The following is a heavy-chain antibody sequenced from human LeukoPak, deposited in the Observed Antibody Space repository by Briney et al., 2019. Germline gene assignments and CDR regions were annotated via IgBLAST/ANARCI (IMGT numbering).Heavy chain of an antibody. CDR2: INHSGST. D-gene: IGHD2-8*01. CDR1: GGSISSGGYY. Sequence: SETLSLTCAVSGGSISSGGYYWSWIRQPPGKGLEWIGEINHSGSTNYNPSLKSRVTISVDTSKNQFSLKLSSVTAADTAVYYCASHPGYCTNGVCRGWFDPRGQGTLVTVSS. J-gene: IGHJ5*02. CDR3: ASHPGYCTNGVCRGWFDP. V-gene: IGHV4-34*01.